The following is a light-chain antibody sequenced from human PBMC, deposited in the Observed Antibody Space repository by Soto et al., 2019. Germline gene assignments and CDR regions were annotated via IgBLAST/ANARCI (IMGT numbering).Light chain of an antibody. CDR1: QYLNTR. CDR2: QTS. J-gene: IGKJ1*01. Sequence: EIVFTQSPGTLSSSPSDRVTLSCSTSQYLNTRLAGYQHRPGQAPRLLIYQTSISAAGIPARFRARVTGTDFTLTISDVQPEDCAVYYCHQRQSWPRTFGQGTKVDIK. CDR3: HQRQSWPRT. V-gene: IGKV3-11*01.